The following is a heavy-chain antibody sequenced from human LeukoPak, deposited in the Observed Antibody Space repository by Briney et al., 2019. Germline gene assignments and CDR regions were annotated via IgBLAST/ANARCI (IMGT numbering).Heavy chain of an antibody. CDR1: VGSISISSYY. CDR2: IYYSGST. V-gene: IGHV4-39*01. D-gene: IGHD2-15*01. J-gene: IGHJ3*02. Sequence: KPSETLSLTCTVSVGSISISSYYWCWSRQPPGKGLEWIGSIYYSGSTYYNPSLKRRVTISVDTSKNQFSLKLSSVTAADTAVYYCARLPYCSGGSCYPIPDAFDIWGEGTMVTVSS. CDR3: ARLPYCSGGSCYPIPDAFDI.